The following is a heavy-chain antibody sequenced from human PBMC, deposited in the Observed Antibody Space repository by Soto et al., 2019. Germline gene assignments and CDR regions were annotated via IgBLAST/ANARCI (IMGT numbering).Heavy chain of an antibody. D-gene: IGHD3-22*01. CDR2: ISSDGHHQ. CDR1: GFTFNDYA. Sequence: RVSCATSGFTFNDYAMYWVRQAPGQGLEWVAMISSDGHHQFYVDNLRGRFTVSRDNSKNTLFLQMNSLRPEDTAVYYCSRGTYYPQSSGLHADYWGPGTVVTVSS. J-gene: IGHJ4*02. CDR3: SRGTYYPQSSGLHADY. V-gene: IGHV3-30*03.